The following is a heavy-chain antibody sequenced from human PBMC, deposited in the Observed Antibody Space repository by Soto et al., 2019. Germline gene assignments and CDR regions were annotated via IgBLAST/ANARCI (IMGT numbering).Heavy chain of an antibody. CDR2: LDPGDGEI. V-gene: IGHV1-69-2*01. J-gene: IGHJ4*02. CDR1: GFSFTDYY. CDR3: ETPVSFGESALDY. Sequence: EVQLIQSGAEVKRPGASVKLSCKVSGFSFTDYYLHWVQQAPGKGLEWMGLLDPGDGEIAYAEKFQCRVSIIADTSTDTLYVQVDGLTHDDTAIYYCETPVSFGESALDYWGQGTRVTVSS. D-gene: IGHD3-10*01.